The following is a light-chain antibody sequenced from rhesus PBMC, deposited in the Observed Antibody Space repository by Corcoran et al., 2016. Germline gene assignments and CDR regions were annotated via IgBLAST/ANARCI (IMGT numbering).Light chain of an antibody. J-gene: IGLJ1*01. CDR2: EVS. CDR3: FSYAVSYTYI. Sequence: QAALTQPRSVSGSPGQSVTISCTGTSSDIGGYNYVSWYQQHPGTAPKLMIYEVSKLPSGVSDRFSGSKSGNTASLTISGLQAEDEADYYCFSYAVSYTYIFGAGTRLTVL. V-gene: IGLV2-32*01. CDR1: SSDIGGYNY.